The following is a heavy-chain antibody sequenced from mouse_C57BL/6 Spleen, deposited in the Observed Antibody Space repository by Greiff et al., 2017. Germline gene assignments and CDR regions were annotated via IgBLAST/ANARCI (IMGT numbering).Heavy chain of an antibody. CDR3: TSMVTAPYAY. Sequence: EVQLQQSGAELVRPGASVKLSCTASGFNIKDYYMHWVKQRPEQGLEWIGRIDPGDGDPEYAPKFKGKATMTADTASNTAYLQLSSLTSEDTAVYYCTSMVTAPYAYWGQGTSVTVSS. CDR2: IDPGDGDP. J-gene: IGHJ4*01. V-gene: IGHV14-1*01. D-gene: IGHD2-13*01. CDR1: GFNIKDYY.